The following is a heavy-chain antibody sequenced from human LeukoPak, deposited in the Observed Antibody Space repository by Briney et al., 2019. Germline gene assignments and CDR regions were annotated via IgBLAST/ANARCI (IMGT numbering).Heavy chain of an antibody. CDR2: INPSSGGT. D-gene: IGHD2-21*02. Sequence: GASVKVSCKASGYTFTGYYMHWVRQAPGQGLEWMGWINPSSGGTNYAQKFQGRVTMTRDTSISTAYMELSRLRSDDTAVYYCARDRGPMILVVTAPPEDAFDIWGQGTMVTVSS. V-gene: IGHV1-2*02. CDR1: GYTFTGYY. CDR3: ARDRGPMILVVTAPPEDAFDI. J-gene: IGHJ3*02.